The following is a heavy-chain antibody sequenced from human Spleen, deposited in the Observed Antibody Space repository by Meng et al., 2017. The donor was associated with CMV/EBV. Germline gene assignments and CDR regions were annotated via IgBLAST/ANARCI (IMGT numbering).Heavy chain of an antibody. V-gene: IGHV5-51*01. CDR3: ARVMATKNYYFDY. CDR1: GYSFSTYW. CDR2: IYPGDSDT. D-gene: IGHD5-12*01. Sequence: GESLKISCKGSGYSFSTYWIGWVRQMPGKGLEWMGIIYPGDSDTRYSPSFQGQVTISADKSISTAYLQWSSLKASDTAMYYCARVMATKNYYFDYWGQGTLVTVSS. J-gene: IGHJ4*02.